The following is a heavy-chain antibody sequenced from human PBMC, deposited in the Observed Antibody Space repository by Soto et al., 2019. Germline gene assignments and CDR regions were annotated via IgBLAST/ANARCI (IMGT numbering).Heavy chain of an antibody. V-gene: IGHV4-31*03. Sequence: SETLSLTCTVSGCSISSGGYYWSLIRQHPGKGLEWIGYIYYSGSTYYNPSLKSRVTISVDTSKNQLSLKLSSVTAADTAVYYCARVRGRSFPADYWGQGTLVTVSS. D-gene: IGHD6-6*01. CDR3: ARVRGRSFPADY. CDR2: IYYSGST. CDR1: GCSISSGGYY. J-gene: IGHJ4*02.